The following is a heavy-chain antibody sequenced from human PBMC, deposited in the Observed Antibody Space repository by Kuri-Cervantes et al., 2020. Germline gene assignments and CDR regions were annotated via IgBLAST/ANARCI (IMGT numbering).Heavy chain of an antibody. CDR2: INSDGSST. CDR3: ARVPSNYGYYYYYMDV. CDR1: GFTLSRNW. Sequence: GGSLRLSCLASGFTLSRNWMHWVRQAPGKGLVWVSRINSDGSSTSYADSVKGRFTISRDNAKNTLYLHMKSLRAEDTAVYYCARVPSNYGYYYYYMDVWGKGTTVTVSS. D-gene: IGHD4-11*01. J-gene: IGHJ6*03. V-gene: IGHV3-74*01.